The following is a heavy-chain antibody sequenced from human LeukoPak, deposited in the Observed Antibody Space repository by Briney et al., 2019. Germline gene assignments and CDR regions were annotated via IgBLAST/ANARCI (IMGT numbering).Heavy chain of an antibody. J-gene: IGHJ6*02. D-gene: IGHD3-16*01. CDR1: GFTFSSYA. V-gene: IGHV3-30-3*01. Sequence: GGSLRLSCAASGFTFSSYAMHWVRQAPGKGLEWVAVISYDGSNKYYADSVKGRFTISRDNSKNTLYLQMNSLRAEDTAVYYCARVWRTGAGGYYYYGMDVWGQGTTVTVSS. CDR2: ISYDGSNK. CDR3: ARVWRTGAGGYYYYGMDV.